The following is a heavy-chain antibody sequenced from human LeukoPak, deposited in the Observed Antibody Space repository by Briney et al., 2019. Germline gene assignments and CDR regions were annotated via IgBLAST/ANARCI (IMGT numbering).Heavy chain of an antibody. CDR3: ARDHSYYGSGIYSNVDY. D-gene: IGHD3-10*01. J-gene: IGHJ4*02. CDR2: INSNSGGT. V-gene: IGHV1-2*02. CDR1: EYTFTGYY. Sequence: ASVKVSCKASEYTFTGYYMHWERQAPGQGLEWMGWINSNSGGTNYAQKFQGRVTMTRDTSSSTAYMELSRLRSDDTAVYYCARDHSYYGSGIYSNVDYWGQGTLVTVSS.